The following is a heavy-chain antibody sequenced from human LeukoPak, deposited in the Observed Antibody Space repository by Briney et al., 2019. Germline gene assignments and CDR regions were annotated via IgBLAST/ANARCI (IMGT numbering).Heavy chain of an antibody. J-gene: IGHJ4*02. CDR3: ARERDDFWSGYYPNDY. CDR2: IYTSGST. V-gene: IGHV4-61*02. CDR1: VGSISSGSYY. Sequence: SETLSLTCTVSVGSISSGSYYWSWIRQPAGKGLEWIGRIYTSGSTNYNPSLKSRVTISVDTSKNQFSLKLSSVTAADTAVYYCARERDDFWSGYYPNDYWGQGTLVTVSS. D-gene: IGHD3-3*01.